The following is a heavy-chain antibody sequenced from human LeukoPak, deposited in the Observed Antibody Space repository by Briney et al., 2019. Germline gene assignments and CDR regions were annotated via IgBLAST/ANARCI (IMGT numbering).Heavy chain of an antibody. J-gene: IGHJ5*02. Sequence: SETLSLTCAVSGYSISSGYYWGWIRQPPGKGLEWIGSIYHSGSTYYNPSLKSRVIISVDTSKNQFSLKLSSVTAADTAVYYCARSIVGAIGDGDNWFDPWGQGTLVTVSS. V-gene: IGHV4-38-2*01. CDR2: IYHSGST. CDR3: ARSIVGAIGDGDNWFDP. CDR1: GYSISSGYY. D-gene: IGHD1-26*01.